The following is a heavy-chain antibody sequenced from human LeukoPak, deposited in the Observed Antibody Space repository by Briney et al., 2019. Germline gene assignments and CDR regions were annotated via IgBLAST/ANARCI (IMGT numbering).Heavy chain of an antibody. J-gene: IGHJ4*02. D-gene: IGHD3-22*01. Sequence: PGGSLRLSCAASGFTFSDYYMSWIRQAPGKGLEWVLYISSSGSTIYYADSVKGRFTISRDNAKNSLYLQMNSLRAEDTAVYYCARVFESGGRITMIVVARVYFDYWGQGTLVTVSS. CDR3: ARVFESGGRITMIVVARVYFDY. V-gene: IGHV3-11*04. CDR2: ISSSGSTI. CDR1: GFTFSDYY.